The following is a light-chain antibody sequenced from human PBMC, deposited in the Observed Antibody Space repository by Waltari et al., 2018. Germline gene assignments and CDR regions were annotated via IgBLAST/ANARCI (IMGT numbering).Light chain of an antibody. CDR3: CSYAGMSL. J-gene: IGLJ2*01. V-gene: IGLV2-11*01. CDR1: SSDVGGYKY. Sequence: QSALTQPRSVSGSLGESVTISCTGFSSDVGGYKYVSWYQHHPGQAPKLILYDVDKRPCGVPDRFSGSKSGDTASLTIAGLQVDDESLYYCCSYAGMSLFGGGTELTVL. CDR2: DVD.